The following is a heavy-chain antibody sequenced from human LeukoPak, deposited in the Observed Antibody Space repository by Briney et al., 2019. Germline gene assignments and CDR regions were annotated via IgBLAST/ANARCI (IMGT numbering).Heavy chain of an antibody. CDR2: INPNSGGT. V-gene: IGHV1-2*02. J-gene: IGHJ4*02. CDR1: GYTFTGYY. Sequence: ASVKVSCKASGYTFTGYYMHWVRQAPGQGLEWMGWINPNSGGTNYAQKFQGRVTMTRDTSISTAYMELSRLRSDDTAVYYCARDLYYDSSGYYYHDYWGQGTLVTVSS. D-gene: IGHD3-22*01. CDR3: ARDLYYDSSGYYYHDY.